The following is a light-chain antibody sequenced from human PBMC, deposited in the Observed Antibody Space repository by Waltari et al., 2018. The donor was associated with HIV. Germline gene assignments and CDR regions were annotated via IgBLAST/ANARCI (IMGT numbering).Light chain of an antibody. V-gene: IGKV2-28*01. Sequence: DIVMTQSPVSLPVTPGEPASISCRSSQALLKSNGYMYLDWYLQKPGQSPQLLIYLGTNRASGVPDMFSASGSATDFTLKISRVEAEDVWVYYCMQVLEAPLTFGEGTKVEIK. CDR3: MQVLEAPLT. J-gene: IGKJ4*01. CDR2: LGT. CDR1: QALLKSNGYMY.